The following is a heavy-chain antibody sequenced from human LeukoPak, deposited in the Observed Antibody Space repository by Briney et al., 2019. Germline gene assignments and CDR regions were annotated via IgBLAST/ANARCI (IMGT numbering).Heavy chain of an antibody. CDR2: IYYSGST. CDR3: ARDSGGYRSGGSCYSDY. CDR1: GGSISSGDYY. D-gene: IGHD2-15*01. J-gene: IGHJ4*02. V-gene: IGHV4-30-4*08. Sequence: SETLSLTCTVSGGSISSGDYYWSWIRLPPGKGLEWIGYIYYSGSTYYNPSLKSRVTISVDTSKNQFSLKLSSVTAADTAVYYCARDSGGYRSGGSCYSDYWGQGTLVTVSS.